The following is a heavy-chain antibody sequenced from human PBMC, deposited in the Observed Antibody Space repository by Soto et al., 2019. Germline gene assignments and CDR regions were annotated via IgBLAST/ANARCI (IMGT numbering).Heavy chain of an antibody. CDR2: IWDDGSNK. CDR3: ARDRGLAPLDI. D-gene: IGHD6-19*01. V-gene: IGHV3-33*01. CDR1: GFTFSSYA. Sequence: QVQLVESGGGVVQPGRSLRLSCAASGFTFSSYAMHWVRQAPGKGLEWVAVIWDDGSNKKHADSVKGRFTISRDNSKNTLYLQMNSLRAEDTAVYFCARDRGLAPLDIWGQGTVVTVSS. J-gene: IGHJ3*02.